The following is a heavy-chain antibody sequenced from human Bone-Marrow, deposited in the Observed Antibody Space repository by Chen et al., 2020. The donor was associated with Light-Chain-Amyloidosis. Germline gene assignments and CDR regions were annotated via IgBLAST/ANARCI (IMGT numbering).Heavy chain of an antibody. CDR2: INHSGST. V-gene: IGHV4-34*01. D-gene: IGHD6-6*01. Sequence: QVQLQQWGAGLLKPSETLSLTCAVYGGSFSGYYWSWIRQPPGKGLEWIGEINHSGSTNYNPSLKSRVTISVDTSKNQFSLKLSFVTAADTAVYYCARGLFRIAARFDYWGQGTLVTVSS. CDR1: GGSFSGYY. J-gene: IGHJ4*02. CDR3: ARGLFRIAARFDY.